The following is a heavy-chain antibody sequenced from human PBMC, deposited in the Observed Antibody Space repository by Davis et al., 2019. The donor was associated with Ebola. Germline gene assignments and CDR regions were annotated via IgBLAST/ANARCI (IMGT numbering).Heavy chain of an antibody. CDR3: ERVASGDLNRWFDR. D-gene: IGHD2-21*02. J-gene: IGHJ5*02. CDR1: GFTFSSYW. V-gene: IGHV3-74*01. Sequence: GESLKISCAASGFTFSSYWMHXXXXXXXXXXXXXXRITLDGTKINYADSVKGRFTISRDNAKNTVYLQMNSLRAEDTAVYYCERVASGDLNRWFDRWGQGTLVTVSS. CDR2: ITLDGTKI.